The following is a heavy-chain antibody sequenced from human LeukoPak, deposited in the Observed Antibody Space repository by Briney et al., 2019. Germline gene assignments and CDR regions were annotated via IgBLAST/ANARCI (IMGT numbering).Heavy chain of an antibody. V-gene: IGHV1-18*01. CDR1: GYTFTSYG. D-gene: IGHD6-19*01. CDR2: ISAYNGNT. J-gene: IGHJ4*02. CDR3: ARGLRAGIAVAGRGFDY. Sequence: EASVKVSCKASGYTFTSYGISWVRQAPGQGLEWMGWISAYNGNTNYAQKLQGRVTMTTDTSTSTAYMGLRSLRSEDTAVYYCARGLRAGIAVAGRGFDYWGQGTLVTVSS.